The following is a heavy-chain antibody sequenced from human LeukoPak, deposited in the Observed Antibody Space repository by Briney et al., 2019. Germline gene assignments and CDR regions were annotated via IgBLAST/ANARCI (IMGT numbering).Heavy chain of an antibody. CDR1: GVSVSSGSYY. CDR2: IYYSGST. CDR3: AREDRAWFDP. V-gene: IGHV4-61*01. Sequence: SETLSLTCTVSGVSVSSGSYYWSWIRQPPGKGLEWIGYIYYSGSTNYNPSLKSRVTISVDTSKNQFSLKLSSVTAADTAVYYCAREDRAWFDPWGQGTLVTVSS. D-gene: IGHD1-14*01. J-gene: IGHJ5*02.